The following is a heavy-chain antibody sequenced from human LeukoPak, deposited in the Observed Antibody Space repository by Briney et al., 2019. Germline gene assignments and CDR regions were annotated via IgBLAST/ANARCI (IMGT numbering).Heavy chain of an antibody. V-gene: IGHV1-46*01. CDR3: ARVPRGDEWLLGIGY. J-gene: IGHJ4*02. CDR1: GYTFTSYY. CDR2: INPSGGST. Sequence: ASVKVSCKASGYTFTSYYMHWVRQAPGQGLEWMGIINPSGGSTSYAQKFQGRVTMTRDTSTSTVYMELSSLRSEDTAVYYCARVPRGDEWLLGIGYWGQGTLVTVSS. D-gene: IGHD3-22*01.